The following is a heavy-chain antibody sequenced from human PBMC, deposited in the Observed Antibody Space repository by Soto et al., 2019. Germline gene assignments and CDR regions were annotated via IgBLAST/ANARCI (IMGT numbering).Heavy chain of an antibody. Sequence: QITLKESGPALVKPTQTLTLTCSFSGFSLSTSGVGVVWIRQPPGEALEWLALIYWDDDKRYSPYLKNRLTITTDTSRNQVVLTVTNMDPVDTDTYYCAYFSTTVTTGYFDYWGQGTLVTVSS. CDR3: AYFSTTVTTGYFDY. V-gene: IGHV2-5*02. D-gene: IGHD4-17*01. CDR2: IYWDDDK. CDR1: GFSLSTSGVG. J-gene: IGHJ4*02.